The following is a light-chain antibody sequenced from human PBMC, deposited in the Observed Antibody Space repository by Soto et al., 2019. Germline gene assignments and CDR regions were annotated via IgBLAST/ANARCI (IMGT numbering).Light chain of an antibody. CDR2: ATS. CDR3: QHYGGSPRT. CDR1: QSVSSY. J-gene: IGKJ1*01. Sequence: EIVMTQSPATLSVSPGERATLSCRASQSVSSYLAWYQQKPGQAPRLLIYATSSRATGIPDRFSGSGSGTDFTLTISRLEPEDFAVYYCQHYGGSPRTFGQGTKVDIK. V-gene: IGKV3-20*01.